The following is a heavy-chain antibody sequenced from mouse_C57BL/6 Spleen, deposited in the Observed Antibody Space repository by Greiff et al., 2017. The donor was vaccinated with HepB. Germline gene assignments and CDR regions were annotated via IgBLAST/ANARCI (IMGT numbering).Heavy chain of an antibody. D-gene: IGHD2-1*01. CDR2: INPSSGYT. V-gene: IGHV1-4*01. Sequence: VQLQESGAELARPGASVKMSCKASGYTFTSYTMHWVKQRPGQGLEWIGYINPSSGYTKYNQKFKDKATLTADKSSSTAYMQLVSLTSEDSAVYDVTVCYGNYTFAYWGQGTLVTVSA. CDR3: TVCYGNYTFAY. CDR1: GYTFTSYT. J-gene: IGHJ3*01.